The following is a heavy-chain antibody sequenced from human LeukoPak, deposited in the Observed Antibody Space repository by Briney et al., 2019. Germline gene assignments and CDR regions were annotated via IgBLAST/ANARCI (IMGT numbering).Heavy chain of an antibody. D-gene: IGHD1-1*01. J-gene: IGHJ4*02. Sequence: GSLRLSCGASGFTFGTYWMSWVRQAPGKGLEWVANINHDGRKKCHVDSVKGRFTISRDNAKNLLYLQMNSLRPEDTAVYYCATVTSYRVDYWGQGTLVTVSS. CDR2: INHDGRKK. CDR1: GFTFGTYW. V-gene: IGHV3-7*01. CDR3: ATVTSYRVDY.